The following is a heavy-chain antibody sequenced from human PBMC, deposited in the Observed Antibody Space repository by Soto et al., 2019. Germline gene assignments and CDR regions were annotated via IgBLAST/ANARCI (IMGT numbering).Heavy chain of an antibody. CDR2: IYYSGST. J-gene: IGHJ6*03. V-gene: IGHV4-39*01. D-gene: IGHD3-10*01. CDR1: GGSISSSSYY. Sequence: SETLSLTCTVSGGSISSSSYYWGWIRQPPGKGLEWIGSIYYSGSTYYNPSLKSRVTISVDTSKNQFSLKLSSVTAADTAVYYCARHPLIHYGSGSYYNEYYYYYMDVWGKGTTVTVSS. CDR3: ARHPLIHYGSGSYYNEYYYYYMDV.